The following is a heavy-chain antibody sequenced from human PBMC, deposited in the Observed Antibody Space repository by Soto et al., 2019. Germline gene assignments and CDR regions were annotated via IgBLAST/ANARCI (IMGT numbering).Heavy chain of an antibody. V-gene: IGHV4-39*01. Sequence: SETLSLTCTVSGGSISSSSYYWGWIRQPPGKGLEWIGSIYYSGSTYYNPSLKSRVTISVDTSKNQFSLKLSSVTAAETAVYYCASSIAAAGAPFFDYWGPGTLVTVSS. J-gene: IGHJ4*02. CDR1: GGSISSSSYY. CDR3: ASSIAAAGAPFFDY. CDR2: IYYSGST. D-gene: IGHD6-13*01.